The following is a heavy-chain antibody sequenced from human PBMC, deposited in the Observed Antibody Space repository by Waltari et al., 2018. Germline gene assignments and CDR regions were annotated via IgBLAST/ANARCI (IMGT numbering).Heavy chain of an antibody. D-gene: IGHD3-22*01. CDR1: GDTFSIYE. Sequence: QVQLVQSGAEVKKPGSSVKVSCEASGDTFSIYECNWGRQAPGQGLGWMGSISPGFGVTNSAQKFQERVTITADESTTTSHMEMNSLISEDTGVYYCARPARYYDSSGYHYPFEYWGQGTMIIVS. CDR2: ISPGFGVT. CDR3: ARPARYYDSSGYHYPFEY. J-gene: IGHJ4*01. V-gene: IGHV1-69*18.